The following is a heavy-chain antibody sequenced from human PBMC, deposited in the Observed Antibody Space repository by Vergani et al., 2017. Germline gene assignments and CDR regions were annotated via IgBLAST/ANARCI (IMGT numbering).Heavy chain of an antibody. CDR3: AKDSSPYPDQYPLTHFDY. Sequence: EVQLLESGGGLVQPGGSLRLSCAASGFTFSSYAMSWVRQAPGKGLEWVSAISGSGGSTYYADSVKGRFTISRDNSKNTLYLQMNSLRAEDTAVYYCAKDSSPYPDQYPLTHFDYWGQGTLVTVSS. V-gene: IGHV3-23*01. CDR2: ISGSGGST. J-gene: IGHJ4*02. CDR1: GFTFSSYA. D-gene: IGHD1-14*01.